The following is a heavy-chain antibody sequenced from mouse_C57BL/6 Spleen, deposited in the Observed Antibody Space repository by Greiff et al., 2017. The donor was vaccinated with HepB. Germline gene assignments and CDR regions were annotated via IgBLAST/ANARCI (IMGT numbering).Heavy chain of an antibody. CDR3: VRPLYYGSTSFAY. V-gene: IGHV10-1*01. Sequence: EVQRVESGGGLVQPKGSLKLSCAASGFSFNTYAMNWVRQAPGKGLEWVARIRSKSNNYATYYADSVKDRFTISRDDSESMLYLQMNNLKTEDPAMYYCVRPLYYGSTSFAYWGQGTLVTVSA. D-gene: IGHD1-1*01. CDR1: GFSFNTYA. CDR2: IRSKSNNYAT. J-gene: IGHJ3*01.